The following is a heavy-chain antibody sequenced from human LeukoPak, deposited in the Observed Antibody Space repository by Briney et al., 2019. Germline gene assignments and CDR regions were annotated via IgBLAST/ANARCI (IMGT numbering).Heavy chain of an antibody. J-gene: IGHJ4*02. CDR1: GFTFSSYA. Sequence: GGSLGLSCAASGFTFSSYAMHWVRQAPGKGLEWVAVISYDGSNKYYADSVKGRFTISRDNSKNTLYLQMNSLRAEDTAVYYCARSSGSYPWYFDYWGQGTLVTVSS. CDR3: ARSSGSYPWYFDY. V-gene: IGHV3-30*04. CDR2: ISYDGSNK. D-gene: IGHD1-26*01.